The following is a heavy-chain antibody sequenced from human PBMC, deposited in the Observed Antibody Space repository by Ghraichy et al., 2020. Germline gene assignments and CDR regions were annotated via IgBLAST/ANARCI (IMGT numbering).Heavy chain of an antibody. CDR2: ITTSGRNI. D-gene: IGHD4-23*01. J-gene: IGHJ6*02. CDR3: ARGSRVVRFYYYDGMDV. Sequence: GGSLRLSCVGSGFTFSGYSMNWVRQSPGKGLEWVSYITTSGRNIFYADSVQGRFTISRDNAQNSLYLQMNSLRDEDTAVYYCARGSRVVRFYYYDGMDVWGQGTTVTRSS. CDR1: GFTFSGYS. V-gene: IGHV3-48*02.